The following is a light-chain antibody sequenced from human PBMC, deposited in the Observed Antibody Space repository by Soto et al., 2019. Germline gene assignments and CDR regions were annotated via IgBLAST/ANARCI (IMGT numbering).Light chain of an antibody. J-gene: IGKJ2*01. CDR3: QQYDNFPPYTYT. CDR2: DAS. V-gene: IGKV1-33*01. CDR1: QDISNY. Sequence: DIPMTQSPSSLSASVGDRVTITCQASQDISNYLNWYQQKPGKAPKLLIYDASNLETGVPSRFSGSGSGTDFTFTISSLQPEDIATYYCQQYDNFPPYTYTFGQGTKLEIK.